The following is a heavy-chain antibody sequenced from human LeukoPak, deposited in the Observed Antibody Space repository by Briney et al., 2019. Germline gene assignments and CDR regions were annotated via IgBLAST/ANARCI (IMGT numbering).Heavy chain of an antibody. CDR3: ARAPIQMVVVKSPHFDY. CDR1: GYTFTNYD. V-gene: IGHV1-18*01. CDR2: ISAYNGNT. Sequence: ASVKVSCKTSGYTFTNYDINWVRQAPGQGLEWMGWISAYNGNTNYAQKLQGRVTMTTDTSTSTAYMELRSLRSDDTAVYYCARAPIQMVVVKSPHFDYWGQGTLVTVSS. J-gene: IGHJ4*02. D-gene: IGHD3-22*01.